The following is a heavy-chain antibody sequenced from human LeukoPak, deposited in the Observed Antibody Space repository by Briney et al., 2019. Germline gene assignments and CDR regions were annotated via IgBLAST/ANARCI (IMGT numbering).Heavy chain of an antibody. CDR1: GYSFTSYW. V-gene: IGHV5-51*01. Sequence: EESLKISCKGSGYSFTSYWIGWVRQMPGKGLEWMGIIYPGDSDTRYSPSFQGQVTISADKSISTAYLQWSSLKASDSAMYYCARRASGRYYYDSSGYSGGMDVWGQGTTVTVSS. D-gene: IGHD3-22*01. CDR3: ARRASGRYYYDSSGYSGGMDV. J-gene: IGHJ6*02. CDR2: IYPGDSDT.